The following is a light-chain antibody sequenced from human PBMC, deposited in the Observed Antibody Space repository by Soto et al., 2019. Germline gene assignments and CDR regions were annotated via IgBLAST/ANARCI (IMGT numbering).Light chain of an antibody. J-gene: IGLJ1*01. CDR1: SSDVGGYNY. CDR2: EVS. Sequence: QSVLTQPASVSGSPGQSITISCTGTSSDVGGYNYVSWYQQHPGKAPKVMIYEVSNRPSGVSNRFSASKSGNTASLTISGLQSEDEADYYCGSYSSANPSYLFGTGTKVTVL. CDR3: GSYSSANPSYL. V-gene: IGLV2-14*01.